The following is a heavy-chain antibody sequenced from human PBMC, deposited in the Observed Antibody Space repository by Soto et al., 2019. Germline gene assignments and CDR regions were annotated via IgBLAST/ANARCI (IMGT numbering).Heavy chain of an antibody. J-gene: IGHJ4*02. D-gene: IGHD1-20*01. CDR2: ISPSNDNT. V-gene: IGHV1-18*01. Sequence: ASVKVSCKASGYTFTSYGITWVRQAPGQGLEWMGWISPSNDNTNYAQKLQGRVTMTTDTSTSTAYMELRSLRSDDTAVYYCARASITGTTFPFDYWGQGTLVTVSS. CDR1: GYTFTSYG. CDR3: ARASITGTTFPFDY.